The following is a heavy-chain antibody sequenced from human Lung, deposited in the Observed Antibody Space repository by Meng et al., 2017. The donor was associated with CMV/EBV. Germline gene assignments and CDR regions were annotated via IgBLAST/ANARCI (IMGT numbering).Heavy chain of an antibody. CDR3: TTDWR. V-gene: IGHV3-15*01. CDR2: VKSETDGGTR. Sequence: GESLKISCAASGFTFSDAWMSWVRQAPGKGLEWVGRVKSETDGGTRDYAAPVKDRFTISRDDSKNTLYLQMTNLKAEDTAIYYCTTDWRWGQGALVTVSS. J-gene: IGHJ4*02. CDR1: GFTFSDAW.